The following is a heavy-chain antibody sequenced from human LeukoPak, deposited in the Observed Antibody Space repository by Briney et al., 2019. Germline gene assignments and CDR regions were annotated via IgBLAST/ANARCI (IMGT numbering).Heavy chain of an antibody. V-gene: IGHV3-7*01. CDR3: VRDYVWGTSEPDY. Sequence: GGSLRLSCAASGFIFNKYWVTWFRQPPGKGLEWLANIKNDGSQTYYVDSVKGRFTISRDNAKNSLYLQMNSLRDEDTAIYYCVRDYVWGTSEPDYWGQGTLVTVSS. D-gene: IGHD3-16*01. J-gene: IGHJ4*02. CDR1: GFIFNKYW. CDR2: IKNDGSQT.